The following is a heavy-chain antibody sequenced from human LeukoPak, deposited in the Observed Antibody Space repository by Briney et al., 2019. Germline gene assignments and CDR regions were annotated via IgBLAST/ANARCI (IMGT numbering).Heavy chain of an antibody. CDR1: GGSFSGYY. D-gene: IGHD3-3*01. J-gene: IGHJ4*02. CDR2: INHSGST. V-gene: IGHV4-34*01. Sequence: PSETLSLTCAVYGGSFSGYYWSWIRQPPGKGLEWIGEINHSGSTNYNPSLKSRVTISVDTSKNQFSLKLSSVIAADTAVYYCARSRRGDFWSGYYIYWGQGTLVTVSS. CDR3: ARSRRGDFWSGYYIY.